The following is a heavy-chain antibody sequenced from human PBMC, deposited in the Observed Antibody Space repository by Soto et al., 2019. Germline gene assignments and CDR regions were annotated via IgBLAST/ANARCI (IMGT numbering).Heavy chain of an antibody. CDR2: ISYDGSNK. CDR1: GFTFSSYD. CDR3: ARGRGIAVAAY. D-gene: IGHD6-19*01. J-gene: IGHJ4*02. Sequence: LRLSCAASGFTFSSYDMHWVRQAPGKGLEWVAVISYDGSNKYYADSVKGRFTISRDNSKNTLYLQMNSLRAEDTAVYYCARGRGIAVAAYWGQGTLVTVSS. V-gene: IGHV3-30-3*01.